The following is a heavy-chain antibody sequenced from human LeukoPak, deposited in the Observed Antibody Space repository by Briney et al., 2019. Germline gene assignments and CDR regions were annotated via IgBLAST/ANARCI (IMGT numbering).Heavy chain of an antibody. CDR1: GFTFSSYA. V-gene: IGHV3-23*01. CDR2: ISGSGGST. J-gene: IGHJ4*02. Sequence: QPGASLRLSCAASGFTFSSYAMSWVRQAPGKGLEWVSAISGSGGSTYYADSVKGRFTISRDNSKNTLYLQMNSLRAEDKAVYYCAKTMVRGAVNFDYWGQGTLVTVSS. CDR3: AKTMVRGAVNFDY. D-gene: IGHD3-10*01.